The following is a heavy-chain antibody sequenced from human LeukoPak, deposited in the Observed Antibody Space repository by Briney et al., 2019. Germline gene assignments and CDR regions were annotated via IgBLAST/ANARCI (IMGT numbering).Heavy chain of an antibody. CDR1: GGTFSSYA. Sequence: GASVKVSCKASGGTFSSYAISWVRQAPGQGLEWMGWISAYNGNTNYAQKLQGRVTMTTDTSTSTAYMELRSLRSDDTAVYYCARDPWEGDGDGLNWGQGTLVTVSS. D-gene: IGHD4-17*01. CDR2: ISAYNGNT. J-gene: IGHJ4*02. V-gene: IGHV1-18*01. CDR3: ARDPWEGDGDGLN.